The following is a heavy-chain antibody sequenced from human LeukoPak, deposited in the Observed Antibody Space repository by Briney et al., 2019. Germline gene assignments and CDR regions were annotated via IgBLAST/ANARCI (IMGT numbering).Heavy chain of an antibody. V-gene: IGHV4-59*01. Sequence: SETLSLTCAVSGGSISSYYWSWIRQHAGKGLEWIGYIFYNGNTNYNPSLRSRVTMSLDTSKNQFSLKLTSVTAADTAVYYCARDGAYGSGSYYPFDCWGQGTLVTVSS. J-gene: IGHJ4*02. CDR1: GGSISSYY. CDR2: IFYNGNT. D-gene: IGHD3-10*01. CDR3: ARDGAYGSGSYYPFDC.